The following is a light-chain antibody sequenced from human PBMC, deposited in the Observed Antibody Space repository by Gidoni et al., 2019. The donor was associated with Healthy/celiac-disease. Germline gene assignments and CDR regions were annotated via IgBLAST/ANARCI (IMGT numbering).Light chain of an antibody. Sequence: DIQMIQSPSTLSASVGDRVTITCRASQSISSWLAWYQQKPGKAPKLLIYKASSLESGVPSRFSGSGSGTEFTLTISSLQPDDFATYYCQQYNSYQGTFGQGTKLEIK. CDR1: QSISSW. CDR2: KAS. CDR3: QQYNSYQGT. J-gene: IGKJ1*01. V-gene: IGKV1-5*03.